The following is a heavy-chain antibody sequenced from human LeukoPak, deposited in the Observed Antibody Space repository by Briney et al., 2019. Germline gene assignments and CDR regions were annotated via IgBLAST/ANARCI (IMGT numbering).Heavy chain of an antibody. CDR3: ARDNSVGDYAWWFDP. CDR1: GYTFTGYY. CDR2: INPSGSST. Sequence: GASVKVSCKPSGYTFTGYYIHWARQAPGQGPEWMGLINPSGSSTIYAQKFQGRVTMTRDMSTSTDYMELSSLRSEDTAVYYCARDNSVGDYAWWFDPWGQGTLVTVSS. D-gene: IGHD1-26*01. V-gene: IGHV1-46*01. J-gene: IGHJ5*02.